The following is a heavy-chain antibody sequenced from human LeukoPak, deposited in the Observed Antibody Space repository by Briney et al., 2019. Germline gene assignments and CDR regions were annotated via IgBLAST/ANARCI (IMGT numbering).Heavy chain of an antibody. J-gene: IGHJ3*02. V-gene: IGHV4-38-2*02. CDR1: SYSIPGVYY. D-gene: IGHD5-12*01. CDR3: ARQLATKGEWAFDS. CDR2: INLSGHT. Sequence: SETLSLTCSVSSYSIPGVYYWGWIRPSPGKWLEWIGSINLSGHTYYNPSLKGRITMSVDTSKNQFSLKLSSVTAADTAVYYCARQLATKGEWAFDSWGQGTMVTASS.